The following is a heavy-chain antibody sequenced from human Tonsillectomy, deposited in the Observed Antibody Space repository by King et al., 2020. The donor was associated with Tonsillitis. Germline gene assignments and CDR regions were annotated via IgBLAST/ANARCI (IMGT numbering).Heavy chain of an antibody. V-gene: IGHV1-2*02. CDR2: INPNSGGT. CDR1: GYIFIGYY. CDR3: ARATQGMAAAFDS. J-gene: IGHJ4*02. D-gene: IGHD6-13*01. Sequence: VQLVESGAEVKKPGASVKVSFKASGYIFIGYYMHWVRQAPGQGLEWMGWINPNSGGTNYAQKFRGRATMSRDPSINTAFMELGSRRSDDTAIYFCARATQGMAAAFDSWGQGALVTVPS.